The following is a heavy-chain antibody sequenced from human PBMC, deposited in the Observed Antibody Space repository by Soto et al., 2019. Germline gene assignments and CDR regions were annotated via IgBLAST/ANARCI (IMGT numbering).Heavy chain of an antibody. V-gene: IGHV3-30*18. J-gene: IGHJ4*02. Sequence: GGFLRLSWGFTFSSYGMHWVRQAPGKGLEWVAVISYDGSNKYYADSVKGRFTISRDNSKNTLYLQMNSLRAEDTAVYYCVKEQYPGLLFDYWGQGTLVTVSS. CDR2: ISYDGSNK. CDR3: VKEQYPGLLFDY. D-gene: IGHD3-9*01. CDR1: FTFSSYG.